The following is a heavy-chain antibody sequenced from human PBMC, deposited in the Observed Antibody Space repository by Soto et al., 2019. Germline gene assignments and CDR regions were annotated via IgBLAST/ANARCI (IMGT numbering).Heavy chain of an antibody. J-gene: IGHJ4*02. CDR1: GGTFSSYA. CDR3: VRVVAIPGYPDH. D-gene: IGHD5-12*01. Sequence: QVQLVQSGAEVRQPASSVKVSCKTSGGTFSSYAISWVRQAPGQGLEWMGGIVPIVGTTTYAQKFQGRVTXXAXXATSTAYMQWSRLRSDDTAVYYCVRVVAIPGYPDHWGQGTLVTVSS. CDR2: IVPIVGTT. V-gene: IGHV1-69*12.